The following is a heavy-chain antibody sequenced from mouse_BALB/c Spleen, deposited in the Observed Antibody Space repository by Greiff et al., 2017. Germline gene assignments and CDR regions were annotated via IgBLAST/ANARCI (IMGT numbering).Heavy chain of an antibody. D-gene: IGHD1-1*01. CDR3: AYYYGSSYAMDY. J-gene: IGHJ4*01. V-gene: IGHV1-63*02. Sequence: GQLQESGAELVRPGTSVKISCKASGYTFTNYWLGWVKQRPGHGLEWIGDIYPGGGYTNYNEKFKGKATLTADTSSSTAYMQLSSLTSEDSAVYFCAYYYGSSYAMDYWGQGTSVTVSS. CDR2: IYPGGGYT. CDR1: GYTFTNYW.